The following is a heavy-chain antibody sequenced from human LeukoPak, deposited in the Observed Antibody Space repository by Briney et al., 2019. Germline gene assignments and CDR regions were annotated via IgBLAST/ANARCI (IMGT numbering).Heavy chain of an antibody. D-gene: IGHD3-22*01. CDR1: GFTFSNAW. V-gene: IGHV3-15*01. J-gene: IGHJ4*02. CDR3: ATYTSSYSDY. Sequence: PGGPLRLSCAASGFTFSNAWMSWVRQAPGKGLEWVGRIKSKSDGGTADFAAPLKGRFTMSRDDSKNALYLQMNSLKTEDTAVYYCATYTSSYSDYWGQGTLVTVSS. CDR2: IKSKSDGGTA.